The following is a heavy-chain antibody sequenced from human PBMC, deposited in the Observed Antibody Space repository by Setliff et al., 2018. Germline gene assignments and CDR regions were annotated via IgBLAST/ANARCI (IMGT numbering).Heavy chain of an antibody. J-gene: IGHJ4*02. CDR1: GDSISRSTYY. CDR3: ARRDSTGYYGYSFDF. D-gene: IGHD3-22*01. Sequence: SETLSLTCTVSGDSISRSTYYWGWLRQSPGKGLDWIGTVDHSGNTFYNPSLKSRVTISVAPSKNQVSLKLTSVSAADTAVYYCARRDSTGYYGYSFDFWGQGTLVTVSS. CDR2: VDHSGNT. V-gene: IGHV4-39*01.